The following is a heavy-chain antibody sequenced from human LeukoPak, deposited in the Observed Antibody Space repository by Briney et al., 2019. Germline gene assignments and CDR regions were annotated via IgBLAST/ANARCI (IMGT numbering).Heavy chain of an antibody. J-gene: IGHJ4*02. V-gene: IGHV3-30*18. CDR3: AKAGRSGGSCYSRGFDY. CDR2: ISYDGSNK. D-gene: IGHD2-15*01. Sequence: GGSLRLSCAASGFTFSSYGMHWVRQAPGKGLEWVAVISYDGSNKYYADSVKGRFTISRDNSKNTLYLQMNSLRAEDTAVYYCAKAGRSGGSCYSRGFDYWGQGTLVTVSS. CDR1: GFTFSSYG.